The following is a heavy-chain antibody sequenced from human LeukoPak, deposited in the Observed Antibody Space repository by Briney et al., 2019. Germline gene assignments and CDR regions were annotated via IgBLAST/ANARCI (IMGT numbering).Heavy chain of an antibody. CDR1: GGSISSESSEGYY. CDR3: ARQSGTSKRTAT. D-gene: IGHD1-1*01. CDR2: IHYSGST. Sequence: SETLSLTCSVSGGSISSESSEGYYWGWIRQHPGKGLEWIGNIHYSGSTYYNPSLKSRVTISVDTSKNQFSLKLNSVTATDTAVYYCARQSGTSKRTATWGQGTLVTVPS. V-gene: IGHV4-39*01. J-gene: IGHJ5*02.